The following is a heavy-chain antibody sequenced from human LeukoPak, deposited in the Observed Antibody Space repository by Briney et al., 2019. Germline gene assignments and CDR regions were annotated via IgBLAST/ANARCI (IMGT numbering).Heavy chain of an antibody. Sequence: PGGSLRLSCEASEFTFSNYWMSWVRQAPGKGLEWVANVKQDGSEKYYVDSVKGRFTISRDNAKNSLYLQMNSLRAEDTAMYYCARDLGYCSGGSCEFFDYWGQGTLVTVSS. V-gene: IGHV3-7*01. CDR1: EFTFSNYW. CDR2: VKQDGSEK. CDR3: ARDLGYCSGGSCEFFDY. D-gene: IGHD2-15*01. J-gene: IGHJ4*02.